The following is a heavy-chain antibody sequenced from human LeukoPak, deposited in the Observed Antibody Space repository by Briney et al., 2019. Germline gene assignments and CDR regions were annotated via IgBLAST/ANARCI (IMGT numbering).Heavy chain of an antibody. J-gene: IGHJ4*02. CDR2: ISSSSSYI. V-gene: IGHV3-21*01. CDR1: GLTFSSYS. CDR3: AREGGVITMVRGAHDY. Sequence: GGSLRLSCAASGLTFSSYSMNWVRQAPGKGLEWVSSISSSSSYIYYADSVKGRFTISRDNAKNSLYLQMNSLRAEDTAVYYCAREGGVITMVRGAHDYWGQGTLVTVSS. D-gene: IGHD3-10*01.